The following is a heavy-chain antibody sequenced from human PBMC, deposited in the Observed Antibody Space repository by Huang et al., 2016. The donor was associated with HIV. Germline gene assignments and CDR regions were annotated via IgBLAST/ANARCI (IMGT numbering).Heavy chain of an antibody. D-gene: IGHD2-15*01. CDR3: AKESRWFSDFDH. Sequence: QVHLVESGGGVVQPGGSLRLSCAASGFKLSGFGMHWVRQAPGKGLEWVAGISYDGRSQFDTDSVKGRFTISRDNSDNTLSLQMKGLRPDDTAVYYCAKESRWFSDFDHWGQGVLVSVSS. J-gene: IGHJ4*02. V-gene: IGHV3-30*18. CDR1: GFKLSGFG. CDR2: ISYDGRSQ.